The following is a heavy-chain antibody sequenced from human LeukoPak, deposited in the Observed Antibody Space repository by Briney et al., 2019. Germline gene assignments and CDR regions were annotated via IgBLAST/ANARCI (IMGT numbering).Heavy chain of an antibody. D-gene: IGHD6-25*01. CDR1: GYTFTGYY. Sequence: GASVKVSCKASGYTFTGYYMHWVRQAPGQGLEWMGWINPNSGGTNYAQKFQGWVTMTRDTSISTAYMELSSLRSEDTAVYYCASPRRWSGAARNFDYWGQGTLVTVSS. V-gene: IGHV1-2*04. CDR3: ASPRRWSGAARNFDY. J-gene: IGHJ4*02. CDR2: INPNSGGT.